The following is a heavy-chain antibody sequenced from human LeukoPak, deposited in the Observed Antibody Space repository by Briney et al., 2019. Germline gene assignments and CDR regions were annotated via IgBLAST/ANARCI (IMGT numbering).Heavy chain of an antibody. CDR2: ISSSSSYI. Sequence: GGSLRLSCAASGFTFSSYTMNWVRQAPGKGLEWVSSISSSSSYIYYADSVKDRFTISRDNAKNSLYLQMNSLRAEDTAVYYCARYSGSYHSYDYWGQGTLVTVSS. CDR1: GFTFSSYT. V-gene: IGHV3-21*04. D-gene: IGHD1-26*01. CDR3: ARYSGSYHSYDY. J-gene: IGHJ4*02.